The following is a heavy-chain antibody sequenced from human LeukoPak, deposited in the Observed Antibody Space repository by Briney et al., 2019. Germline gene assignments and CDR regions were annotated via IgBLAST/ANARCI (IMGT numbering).Heavy chain of an antibody. D-gene: IGHD1-26*01. V-gene: IGHV1-18*01. CDR3: ARDTGSNFFDP. Sequence: DAVNECCMASGYTFTTYGIIWVRQTPGQGLEWMGWISTYNAKTKYAHNLPGRVAMTTDTSTSTLYMELRSLTSDDTAVYYCARDTGSNFFDPWG. CDR1: GYTFTTYG. J-gene: IGHJ5*02. CDR2: ISTYNAKT.